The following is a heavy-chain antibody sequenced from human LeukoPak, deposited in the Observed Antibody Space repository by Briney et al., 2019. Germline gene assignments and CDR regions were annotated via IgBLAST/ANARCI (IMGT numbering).Heavy chain of an antibody. J-gene: IGHJ4*02. CDR2: IYGGGTA. CDR1: GFTFSNYA. V-gene: IGHV3-53*01. Sequence: GGSLRLSCAASGFTFSNYATSWVRQAPGKGLEWVSVIYGGGTAYYADSVRGRFTISRDNSKNTLYLQMNSLRAEDTAVYYCARERPPRGPFDYWGQGTLVTVSS. D-gene: IGHD3-10*01. CDR3: ARERPPRGPFDY.